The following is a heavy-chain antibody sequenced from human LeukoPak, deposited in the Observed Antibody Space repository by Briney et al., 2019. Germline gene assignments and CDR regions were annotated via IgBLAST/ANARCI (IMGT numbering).Heavy chain of an antibody. V-gene: IGHV3-30*02. CDR1: GFTFSSYG. J-gene: IGHJ4*02. D-gene: IGHD3-3*01. CDR2: IQYDGSNK. CDR3: AKITIFGVGIDY. Sequence: GGSLRLSCAASGFTFSSYGMHWVRQAPGKGLECVAFIQYDGSNKYYTDSVKGRFTISRDNSKNTLYLQMNSLRPEDTAVYYCAKITIFGVGIDYRGQGTLVTVSS.